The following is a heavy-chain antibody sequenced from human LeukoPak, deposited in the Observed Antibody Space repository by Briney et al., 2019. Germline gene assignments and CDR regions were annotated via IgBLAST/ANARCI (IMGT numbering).Heavy chain of an antibody. CDR2: ISAYNGNT. Sequence: GASVKVSCKASGYTFTSYGISWVRQAPGQGLEWMGWISAYNGNTNYAQTLQGRVTMTTDTSTSTAYMELRSLRSDDTAVYYCARDRDQDYYDSSGLDFDYWGQGTLVTVST. CDR1: GYTFTSYG. CDR3: ARDRDQDYYDSSGLDFDY. V-gene: IGHV1-18*01. D-gene: IGHD3-22*01. J-gene: IGHJ4*02.